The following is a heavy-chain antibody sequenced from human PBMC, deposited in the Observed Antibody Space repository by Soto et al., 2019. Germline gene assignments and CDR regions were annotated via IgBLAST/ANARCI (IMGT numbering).Heavy chain of an antibody. Sequence: EVQLVESGGGLVQPGGSLKLSCAASGFTFSGSAMHWVRQASGKGLEWVGRIRSKGNNYATVYGASLKGRFTISRDDANNTAYLQMNSLNTEDTAGYYCSSQASNFWSGKPQYYMDVWGKGTTVTVSS. CDR3: SSQASNFWSGKPQYYMDV. CDR1: GFTFSGSA. V-gene: IGHV3-73*01. D-gene: IGHD3-3*01. CDR2: IRSKGNNYAT. J-gene: IGHJ6*03.